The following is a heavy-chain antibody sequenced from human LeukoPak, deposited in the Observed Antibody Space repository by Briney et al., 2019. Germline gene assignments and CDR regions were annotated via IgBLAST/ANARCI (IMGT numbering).Heavy chain of an antibody. CDR2: IYYSGST. Sequence: SETLSLTCTVSGGSISSSSYYWGWIRQPPGKGLEWIGSIYYSGSTYYNPSLKSRVTISVDTSKNQFSLKLSSETAADTAVYYCASPPPSEWELLDPRVYFDYWGQGTLVTVSS. V-gene: IGHV4-39*01. J-gene: IGHJ4*02. CDR3: ASPPPSEWELLDPRVYFDY. CDR1: GGSISSSSYY. D-gene: IGHD1-26*01.